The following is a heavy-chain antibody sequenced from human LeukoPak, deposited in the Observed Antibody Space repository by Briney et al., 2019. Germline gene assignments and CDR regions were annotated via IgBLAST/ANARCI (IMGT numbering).Heavy chain of an antibody. V-gene: IGHV5-51*01. CDR1: GYSFSNYW. D-gene: IGHD5-12*01. J-gene: IGHJ4*02. CDR3: ARERGYSGYHYRDY. Sequence: PGESLKISCKGSGYSFSNYWIGWVRQMPGKGLEWMGIIYPGDSDTRYSPSFQGQVTISADKSISTTYLQWSSLKASDTAMYYCARERGYSGYHYRDYWGQGTLVTVSS. CDR2: IYPGDSDT.